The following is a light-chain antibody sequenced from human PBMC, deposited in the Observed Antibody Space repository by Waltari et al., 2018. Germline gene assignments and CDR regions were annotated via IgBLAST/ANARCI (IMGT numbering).Light chain of an antibody. Sequence: QSVLPQPPSASETPGQRVTIPCSGSNPNHGRNAVNWYRQPPGTAPTPLTHNTTQSPSGVPDRFSGSQSGPSASLAISGLQSDDEADYYCATWDDSLRGPVFGGGTKLTVL. V-gene: IGLV1-44*01. CDR1: NPNHGRNA. J-gene: IGLJ2*01. CDR3: ATWDDSLRGPV. CDR2: NTT.